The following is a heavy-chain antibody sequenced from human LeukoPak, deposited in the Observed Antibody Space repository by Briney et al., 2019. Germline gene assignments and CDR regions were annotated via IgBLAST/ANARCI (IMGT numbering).Heavy chain of an antibody. J-gene: IGHJ4*02. CDR1: GDSISSSA. V-gene: IGHV4-59*08. CDR3: ARVGGLFVGSLDY. CDR2: IYNSGTT. Sequence: SETLSLTCTVSGDSISSSAWSWIRQPPGKGLEWIGDIYNSGTTNYNVSLKSRVTISVDTSKNQFSLRLTSVTAADMAVYYCARVGGLFVGSLDYWGQGTLVTVSS. D-gene: IGHD3-16*01.